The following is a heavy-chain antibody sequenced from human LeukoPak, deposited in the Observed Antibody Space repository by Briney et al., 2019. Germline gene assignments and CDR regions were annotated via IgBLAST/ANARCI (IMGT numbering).Heavy chain of an antibody. J-gene: IGHJ3*02. CDR1: GGSFSGYY. CDR3: ARHFPGSFDAFDI. CDR2: INHSGST. Sequence: SETLSLTCAVYGGSFSGYYWSWIRQPPGKGLEWIGGINHSGSTNYNPSLKSRVNISVDTSKNQFSLKLSSVTDADTAVYYCARHFPGSFDAFDIWGQGTMVTVSS. V-gene: IGHV4-34*01. D-gene: IGHD3-3*02.